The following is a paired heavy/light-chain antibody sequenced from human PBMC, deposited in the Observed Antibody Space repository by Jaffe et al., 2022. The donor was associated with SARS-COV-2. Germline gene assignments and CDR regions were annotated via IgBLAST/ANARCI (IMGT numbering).Heavy chain of an antibody. Sequence: EVQLLESGGGLAQPGGSLRLSCAASGFTFSTYAMAWVRQAPGKGLEWVSVIGSSGVDKHYADSLKGRFTISRDNSKNTLYLEMSRLRADDTAVYYCARRLPEYGMDVWGQGTMVTVSS. J-gene: IGHJ6*02. D-gene: IGHD2-15*01. CDR3: ARRLPEYGMDV. V-gene: IGHV3-23*01. CDR1: GFTFSTYA. CDR2: IGSSGVDK.
Light chain of an antibody. CDR1: QNVWTW. CDR2: KAS. Sequence: DIQMTQSPSALSAYVGDRVTITCRASQNVWTWLAWYQQKPGKAPKLLVNKASILESGVPSRFSGSGSGTEFTLTIASLQPDDFATYYCLQYDSYSWTFGQGTRVEIK. V-gene: IGKV1-5*03. CDR3: LQYDSYSWT. J-gene: IGKJ1*01.